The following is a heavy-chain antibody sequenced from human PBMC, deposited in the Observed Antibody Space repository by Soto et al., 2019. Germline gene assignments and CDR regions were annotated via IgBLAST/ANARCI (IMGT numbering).Heavy chain of an antibody. J-gene: IGHJ4*02. CDR2: INHSGST. CDR1: GGSFSGYY. Sequence: SETLSLTCAVYGGSFSGYYWSWIRQPPGKGLEWIGEINHSGSTIYNPSLESRVTISVDTSKNQFSLKLTSVTAADTAVYYCARDKITGLFDYWGQGTLVTVSS. V-gene: IGHV4-34*01. D-gene: IGHD2-8*02. CDR3: ARDKITGLFDY.